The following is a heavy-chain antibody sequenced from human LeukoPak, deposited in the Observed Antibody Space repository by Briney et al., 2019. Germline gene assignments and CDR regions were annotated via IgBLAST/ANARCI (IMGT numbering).Heavy chain of an antibody. Sequence: IGYIYNTVTTYYNSSLKSRLTISVDTSENQFSLKLSSVTAADTAVYYCAGIVAAANAAFDIWGQGTMVAVSS. D-gene: IGHD3-16*02. V-gene: IGHV4-31*02. CDR2: IYNTVTT. J-gene: IGHJ3*02. CDR3: AGIVAAANAAFDI.